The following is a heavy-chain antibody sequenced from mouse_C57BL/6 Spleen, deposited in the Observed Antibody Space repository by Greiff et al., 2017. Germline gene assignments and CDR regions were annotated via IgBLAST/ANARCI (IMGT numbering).Heavy chain of an antibody. CDR2: FYPGSGSI. CDR3: ARHEAPYYYGSSSFDY. J-gene: IGHJ2*01. V-gene: IGHV1-62-2*01. Sequence: QVQLKESGAELVKPGASVKLSCKASGYTFTEYTIHWVKQRSGQGLEWIGWFYPGSGSIKYNEKFKDKATLTADKSSSTVYMELSRLTSEDSAVYFCARHEAPYYYGSSSFDYWGQGTTLTVSS. D-gene: IGHD1-1*01. CDR1: GYTFTEYT.